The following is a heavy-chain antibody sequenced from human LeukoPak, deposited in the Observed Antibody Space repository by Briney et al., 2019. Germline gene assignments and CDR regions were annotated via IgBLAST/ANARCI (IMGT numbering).Heavy chain of an antibody. J-gene: IGHJ5*02. CDR3: ARDLTLGRPGYSSSRGWFDP. V-gene: IGHV1-3*01. CDR1: GYTFTSYA. D-gene: IGHD6-13*01. Sequence: ASVKVSCKASGYTFTSYAMHWVRQAPGQRLEWMGWINAGNGNTKYSQKFQGRVTITRDTSASTAYIELSSLRSEDTAVYYCARDLTLGRPGYSSSRGWFDPWGQGTLVTVSS. CDR2: INAGNGNT.